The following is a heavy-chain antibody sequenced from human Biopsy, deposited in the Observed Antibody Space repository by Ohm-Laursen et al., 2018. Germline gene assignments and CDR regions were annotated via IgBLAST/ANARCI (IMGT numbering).Heavy chain of an antibody. CDR1: GGSFSDYY. J-gene: IGHJ6*02. D-gene: IGHD5-12*01. CDR2: INQSGST. CDR3: ARGSGYFKLDV. Sequence: GTLSLTWTVYGGSFSDYYWTWIRQPPGKGLEWIGEINQSGSTKYNPSLKRRATLSADSSNSQFSLRLTSATAADTAIYYCARGSGYFKLDVWGQGTTVTVSS. V-gene: IGHV4-34*01.